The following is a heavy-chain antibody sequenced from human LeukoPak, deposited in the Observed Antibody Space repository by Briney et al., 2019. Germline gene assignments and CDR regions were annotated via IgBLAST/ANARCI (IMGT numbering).Heavy chain of an antibody. CDR1: GFTFSSYS. CDR3: ARDHHLSELLWFGNWFDP. J-gene: IGHJ5*02. Sequence: RGGSLRLSCAASGFTFSSYSMNWVRQAPGKGLEWVSYISSSSSYIYYADSVKGRFTISRDNAKNSLYLQINRLRAEDTAVYYCARDHHLSELLWFGNWFDPWGQETLVTVSS. CDR2: ISSSSSYI. D-gene: IGHD3-10*01. V-gene: IGHV3-21*05.